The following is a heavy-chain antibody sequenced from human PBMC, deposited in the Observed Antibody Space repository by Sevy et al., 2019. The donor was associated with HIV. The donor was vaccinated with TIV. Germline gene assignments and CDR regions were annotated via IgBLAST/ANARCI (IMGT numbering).Heavy chain of an antibody. CDR1: GFTLSSYW. CDR2: IKQDGSEK. J-gene: IGHJ4*02. D-gene: IGHD3-22*01. Sequence: GGSLRLSCAASGFTLSSYWMSWVRQAPGKGLEWVANIKQDGSEKYYVDSVKGRFTISRDNAKNSLYLQMNSLRVEDTAAYYCARARAYYYDNSGYSFDYWGQGTLVTDSS. V-gene: IGHV3-7*01. CDR3: ARARAYYYDNSGYSFDY.